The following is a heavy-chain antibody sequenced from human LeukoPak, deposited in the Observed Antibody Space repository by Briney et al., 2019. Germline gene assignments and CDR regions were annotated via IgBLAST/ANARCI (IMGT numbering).Heavy chain of an antibody. CDR3: ALGRTYYYDSSGYYPVDY. Sequence: GGSLRLSCAASGFTFSDYYMSWIRQAPGKGLEWVSYISSSGSTTYYADSVKGRFTISRDNAKNSLYLQMNSLRAEDTAVYYCALGRTYYYDSSGYYPVDYWGQGTLVTVSS. V-gene: IGHV3-11*01. CDR2: ISSSGSTT. D-gene: IGHD3-22*01. CDR1: GFTFSDYY. J-gene: IGHJ4*01.